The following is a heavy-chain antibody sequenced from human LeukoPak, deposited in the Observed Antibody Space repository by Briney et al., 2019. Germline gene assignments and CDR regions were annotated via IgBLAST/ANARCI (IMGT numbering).Heavy chain of an antibody. CDR1: GYTFTGYY. D-gene: IGHD1-26*01. V-gene: IGHV1-2*02. Sequence: ASVKVSCKASGYTFTGYYMHWVRQAPGQGLEWMGWINPNSGGTNYAQKFQGRVTMTRDTSIGTAYMELSRLRSDDTAVYYCARDLAVSGELLQVYWGQGTLVTVSS. CDR3: ARDLAVSGELLQVY. CDR2: INPNSGGT. J-gene: IGHJ4*02.